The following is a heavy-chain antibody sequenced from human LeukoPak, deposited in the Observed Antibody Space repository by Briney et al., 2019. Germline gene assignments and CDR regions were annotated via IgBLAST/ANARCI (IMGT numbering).Heavy chain of an antibody. CDR1: GGFISNNY. J-gene: IGHJ4*02. CDR2: VYTSGST. CDR3: ARGTVAGLDY. D-gene: IGHD6-13*01. V-gene: IGHV4-4*07. Sequence: SETLSLTCTVSGGFISNNYWSWIRQPAGKGLEWIGLVYTSGSTNYSPSLKSRVTMLVDTSRNKFSLKLNSVTAADTAVYYCARGTVAGLDYWGQGTLVTVSS.